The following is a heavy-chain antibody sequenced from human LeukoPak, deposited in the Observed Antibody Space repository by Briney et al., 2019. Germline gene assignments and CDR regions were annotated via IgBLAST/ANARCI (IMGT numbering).Heavy chain of an antibody. J-gene: IGHJ4*02. CDR2: IYYSGST. Sequence: SETLSLTCTVSGGSISSSYWSWIRQPPGKGLEWIGYIYYSGSTNSNPSFKSRVAISVDTPKNQFSLKLSSVTAADTAVYYCATWGIAVAGTFDYWGQGTLVTVST. V-gene: IGHV4-59*08. CDR3: ATWGIAVAGTFDY. CDR1: GGSISSSY. D-gene: IGHD6-19*01.